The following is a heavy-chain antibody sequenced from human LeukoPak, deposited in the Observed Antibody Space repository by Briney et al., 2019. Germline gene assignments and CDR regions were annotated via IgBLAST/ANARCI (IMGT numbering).Heavy chain of an antibody. CDR2: ISGSGGST. V-gene: IGHV3-23*01. J-gene: IGHJ4*02. Sequence: GGSLRLSCAASGFTFSSYSMNWVRQAPGKGLEWVSAISGSGGSTYYADSVKGRFTISRDNSKNTLYLQMNSLRAEDTAVYYCAKVEDIVVVPAAMFNYWGQGTLVTVSS. CDR3: AKVEDIVVVPAAMFNY. D-gene: IGHD2-2*01. CDR1: GFTFSSYS.